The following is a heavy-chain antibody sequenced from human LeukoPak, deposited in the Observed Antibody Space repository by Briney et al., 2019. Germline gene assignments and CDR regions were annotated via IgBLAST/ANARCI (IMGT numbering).Heavy chain of an antibody. J-gene: IGHJ4*02. CDR3: ARPTYDSRGYYDY. V-gene: IGHV1-69*06. Sequence: GASVKVSCKASGGTFSSYAISWVRQAPGQGLEWRGGIIPIFGTANYAQKFQGRVTITADKSTSTAYMELSSLRSEDTAVYYCARPTYDSRGYYDYWGQGTLVTVSS. CDR2: IIPIFGTA. D-gene: IGHD3-22*01. CDR1: GGTFSSYA.